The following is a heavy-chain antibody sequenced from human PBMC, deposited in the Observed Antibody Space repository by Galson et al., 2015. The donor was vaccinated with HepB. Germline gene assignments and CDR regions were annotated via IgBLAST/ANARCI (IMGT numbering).Heavy chain of an antibody. CDR2: ISYDGSNK. CDR3: AKEAGDIVAPSPASDY. Sequence: SLRLSCAASGFTFSSYGMHWVRQAPGKGLEWVAVISYDGSNKYYADSVKGRFTISRDNSKNTLYLQMNSLRAEDTAVYYCAKEAGDIVAPSPASDYWGQGTLVTVSS. CDR1: GFTFSSYG. D-gene: IGHD2-15*01. V-gene: IGHV3-30*18. J-gene: IGHJ4*02.